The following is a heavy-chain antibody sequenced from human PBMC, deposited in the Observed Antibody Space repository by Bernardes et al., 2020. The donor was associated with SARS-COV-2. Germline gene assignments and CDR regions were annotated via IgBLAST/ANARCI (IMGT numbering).Heavy chain of an antibody. CDR1: GYTFTGYY. J-gene: IGHJ6*02. Sequence: ASKKDFCKASGYTFTGYYMHWVRQAPGQGLEWMGWINPNSGGTTYAQKFQGWVTMTRDTSISTAYMELSRLRSDDTAVYYCARDILAVPAASYGMDVWGQGTTVTVSS. CDR2: INPNSGGT. CDR3: ARDILAVPAASYGMDV. D-gene: IGHD2-2*01. V-gene: IGHV1-2*04.